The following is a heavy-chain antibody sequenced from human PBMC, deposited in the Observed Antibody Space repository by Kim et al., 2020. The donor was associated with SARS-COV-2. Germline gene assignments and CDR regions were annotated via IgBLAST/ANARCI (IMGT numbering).Heavy chain of an antibody. J-gene: IGHJ3*02. D-gene: IGHD3-9*01. CDR2: TYYRSKWYN. CDR3: ASYDILTGPLDAFDI. CDR1: GDSVSSNSAA. Sequence: SQTLSLTCAISGDSVSSNSAAWNWIRQSPSRGLEWLGRTYYRSKWYNDYAVSVKSRITINPDTSKNQFSLQLNSVTPEDTAVCYCASYDILTGPLDAFDIWGQGTMVTVSS. V-gene: IGHV6-1*01.